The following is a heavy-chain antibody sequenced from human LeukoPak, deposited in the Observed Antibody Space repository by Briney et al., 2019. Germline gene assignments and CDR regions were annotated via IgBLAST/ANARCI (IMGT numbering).Heavy chain of an antibody. D-gene: IGHD6-13*01. V-gene: IGHV1-24*01. CDR3: ATGWLAAAGTDNWFDP. J-gene: IGHJ5*02. Sequence: GASVKVSCKVSGYTLTELSMHWVRQAPGKGLEWMGGFDPEDGETIYAQKFQGRVTMTEDTSTDTAYMELSSLRSEDTAVYYCATGWLAAAGTDNWFDPWGQGTLVTVSS. CDR1: GYTLTELS. CDR2: FDPEDGET.